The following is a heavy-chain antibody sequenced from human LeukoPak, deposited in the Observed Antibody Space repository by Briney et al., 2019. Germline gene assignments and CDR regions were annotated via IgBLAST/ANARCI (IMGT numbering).Heavy chain of an antibody. CDR2: ISYDGSNK. D-gene: IGHD2/OR15-2a*01. CDR3: ARDFYGY. V-gene: IGHV3-30*04. Sequence: MQGVGEASGKGLEWVAVISYDGSNKYYADSVKGRFTISRDNSKNTLYLQMNSLRAEDTAVYYCARDFYGYWGQGTLVTVSS. J-gene: IGHJ4*02.